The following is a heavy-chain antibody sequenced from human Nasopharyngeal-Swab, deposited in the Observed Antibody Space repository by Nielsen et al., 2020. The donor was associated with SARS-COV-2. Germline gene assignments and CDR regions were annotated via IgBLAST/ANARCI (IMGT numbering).Heavy chain of an antibody. CDR2: IKHDGSET. CDR1: EFAFGSYW. V-gene: IGHV3-7*01. J-gene: IGHJ6*03. CDR3: ARDGQQQPGHWYYYMDV. Sequence: GESLKISCAASEFAFGSYWMSWVRQAPGKGLEWVAHIKHDGSETYYVGSVEGRFTISRDDTEKSLFLQMHSLRPEDTAVYYCARDGQQQPGHWYYYMDVWGKGTTVTVSS. D-gene: IGHD6-13*01.